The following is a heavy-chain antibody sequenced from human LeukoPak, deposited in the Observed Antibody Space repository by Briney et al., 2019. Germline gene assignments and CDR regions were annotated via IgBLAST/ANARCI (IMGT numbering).Heavy chain of an antibody. V-gene: IGHV4-39*07. CDR1: GGSIGSSSYY. J-gene: IGHJ4*02. Sequence: PSETLSLTCTVSGGSIGSSSYYWGWIRQPPGKGLEWIGIIYYSGTTYYNPSLKSRVTVSVDTSNNQFSLKLSSVTAADTAVYYCARDHGSGWTWAYDYWGQGTLVTVSS. D-gene: IGHD6-19*01. CDR3: ARDHGSGWTWAYDY. CDR2: IYYSGTT.